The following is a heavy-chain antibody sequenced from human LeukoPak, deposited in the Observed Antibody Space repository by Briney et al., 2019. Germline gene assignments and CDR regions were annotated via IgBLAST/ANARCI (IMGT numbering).Heavy chain of an antibody. V-gene: IGHV3-7*01. CDR2: IKQDGSEK. CDR1: GFTFSSYW. D-gene: IGHD3-3*01. CDR3: ARDTGSYYDFWSGYYTAYYYYYMDV. J-gene: IGHJ6*03. Sequence: PGGSLRLXCAASGFTFSSYWMSWVRRAPGKGLEWVANIKQDGSEKYYVDSVKGRFTISRDNAKNSLYLQMNSLRAEDTAVYYCARDTGSYYDFWSGYYTAYYYYYMDVWGKGTTVTVSS.